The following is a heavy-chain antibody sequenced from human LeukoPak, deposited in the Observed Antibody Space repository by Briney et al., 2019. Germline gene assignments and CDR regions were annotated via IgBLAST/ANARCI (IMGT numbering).Heavy chain of an antibody. Sequence: PGGSLRLSCAASGFTFSSYEMNWVRQAPGKGLQWVSYISSSGTTIYYADSVKGRFTMSRDNAKNSLYLQMNSLRAEDTAVYYCAISMAGRLAPSDLTGDYWGQGTLVTVSS. D-gene: IGHD6-6*01. J-gene: IGHJ4*02. V-gene: IGHV3-48*03. CDR3: AISMAGRLAPSDLTGDY. CDR1: GFTFSSYE. CDR2: ISSSGTTI.